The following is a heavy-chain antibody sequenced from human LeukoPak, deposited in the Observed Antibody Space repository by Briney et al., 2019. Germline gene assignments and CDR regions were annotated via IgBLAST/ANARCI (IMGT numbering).Heavy chain of an antibody. D-gene: IGHD6-13*01. Sequence: ASVKVSCKASGYTITGYGITWVRQAPGQGLECMGWISAYTGNTDYAQKLQGRVTLTTDTSTSSAYMELRSLRSDDTAVYYCGRSRIAASGYTDYWGQGTLVTVSS. CDR3: GRSRIAASGYTDY. CDR1: GYTITGYG. J-gene: IGHJ4*02. V-gene: IGHV1-18*01. CDR2: ISAYTGNT.